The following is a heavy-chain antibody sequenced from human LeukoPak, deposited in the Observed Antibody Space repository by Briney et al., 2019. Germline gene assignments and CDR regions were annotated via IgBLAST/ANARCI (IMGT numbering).Heavy chain of an antibody. Sequence: PGGSLRLSCAASGFTFSNYGMHWVRQAPGKGLEWVAFIRSDGINKYHADSVKGRFTISRDNSKNTLYLQMNSLRAEDTAVYYCARAGNIRFDYWGQGTLVTVSS. D-gene: IGHD2/OR15-2a*01. J-gene: IGHJ4*02. CDR2: IRSDGINK. CDR3: ARAGNIRFDY. CDR1: GFTFSNYG. V-gene: IGHV3-30*02.